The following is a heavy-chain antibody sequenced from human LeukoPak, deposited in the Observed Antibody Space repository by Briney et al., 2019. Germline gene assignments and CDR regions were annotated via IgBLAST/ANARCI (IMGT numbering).Heavy chain of an antibody. CDR3: ARGLYCSSTSCYDFDY. Sequence: GASVKVSCKAAGYSFNNYGIAWVRQAPGQGLEWMGWISAYNGNTNYAQKLQGRVTMTTDTSTSTAYMELRSLRSDDTAVYYCARGLYCSSTSCYDFDYWGQGTLVTVSS. V-gene: IGHV1-18*01. CDR2: ISAYNGNT. D-gene: IGHD2-2*01. CDR1: GYSFNNYG. J-gene: IGHJ4*02.